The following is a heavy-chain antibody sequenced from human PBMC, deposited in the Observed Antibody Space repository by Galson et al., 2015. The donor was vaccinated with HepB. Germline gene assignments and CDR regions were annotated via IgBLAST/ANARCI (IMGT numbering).Heavy chain of an antibody. J-gene: IGHJ5*02. CDR3: ARDPYSSSWYGQWSNWFDP. CDR1: GYTFTSYG. V-gene: IGHV1-18*01. D-gene: IGHD6-13*01. Sequence: SVKVSCKASGYTFTSYGISWVRQAPGQGLEWMGWISAYNGNTNYAQKLQGRVTMTTDTSTSTAYMELRSLRSDDTAVYYCARDPYSSSWYGQWSNWFDPWGQGTLVTVSS. CDR2: ISAYNGNT.